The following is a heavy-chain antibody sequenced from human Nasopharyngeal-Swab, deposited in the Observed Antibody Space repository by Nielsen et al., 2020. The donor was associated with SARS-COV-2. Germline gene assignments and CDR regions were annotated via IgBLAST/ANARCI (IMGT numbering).Heavy chain of an antibody. CDR1: GFTFSSYA. V-gene: IGHV3-30*04. Sequence: LSLTCAASGFTFSSYAMHWVRQAPGKGLEWVAVISYDGSNKYYADSVKGRFTISRDNSKNTLYLQMNSLRAEDTAVYYCASARIPVPDAFDIWGQGTMVTVSS. J-gene: IGHJ3*02. CDR3: ASARIPVPDAFDI. D-gene: IGHD2-15*01. CDR2: ISYDGSNK.